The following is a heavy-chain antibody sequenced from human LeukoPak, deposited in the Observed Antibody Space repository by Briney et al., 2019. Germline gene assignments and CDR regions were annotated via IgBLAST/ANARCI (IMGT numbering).Heavy chain of an antibody. CDR1: GGSISSYY. D-gene: IGHD6-13*01. CDR3: ARVTSIAADGNWFDP. CDR2: IYYSGST. J-gene: IGHJ5*02. Sequence: SETLSLTCTVSGGSISSYYWSWIRQPPGKGLEWIGYIYYSGSTNYNPSLKSRVTISVDTSKNQFSLKLSSVTAADTAVYYCARVTSIAADGNWFDPWGQGTLVTVSS. V-gene: IGHV4-59*01.